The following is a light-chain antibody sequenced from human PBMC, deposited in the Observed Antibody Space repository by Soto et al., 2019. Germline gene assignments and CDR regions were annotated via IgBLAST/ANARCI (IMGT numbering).Light chain of an antibody. CDR2: GAS. Sequence: EIVMTQSPATLSVSPGESATLSCSASQIVNTNLAWYQQKPGRAPRLLIHGASTRATGIPARFSGSGSGTEFTLNISSLQSEDFAVYYCQQYNNWPPHTFGQGTKLEIK. CDR1: QIVNTN. V-gene: IGKV3-15*01. J-gene: IGKJ2*01. CDR3: QQYNNWPPHT.